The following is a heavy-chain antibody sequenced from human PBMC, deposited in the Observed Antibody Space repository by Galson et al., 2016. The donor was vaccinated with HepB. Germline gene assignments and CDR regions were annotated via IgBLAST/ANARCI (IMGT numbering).Heavy chain of an antibody. D-gene: IGHD2-2*02. Sequence: SLRLSCAASGLTFRSYAMHWVRQAPGKGLEWVAVISYDGSNKYYADSVKGRFTISRDNSKNTLYLQMNSLRAEDTAAYYCARDADIVKVPAAIRADYWGQGTLVTVSS. CDR3: ARDADIVKVPAAIRADY. J-gene: IGHJ4*02. CDR1: GLTFRSYA. CDR2: ISYDGSNK. V-gene: IGHV3-30*04.